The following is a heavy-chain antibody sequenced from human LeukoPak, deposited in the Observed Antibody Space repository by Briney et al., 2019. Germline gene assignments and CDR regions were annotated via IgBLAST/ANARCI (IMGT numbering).Heavy chain of an antibody. Sequence: GGSLRLSCAASGFTFSSYGMHWVRQAPGKGLEWVAFIRYDGSNKYHADSVKGRFTISRDNSKNTLYLQMNSLRAEDTAVYYCVTGGSYYPYYYYYYMDVWGKGTTVTVSS. CDR3: VTGGSYYPYYYYYYMDV. V-gene: IGHV3-30*02. J-gene: IGHJ6*03. CDR2: IRYDGSNK. CDR1: GFTFSSYG. D-gene: IGHD1-26*01.